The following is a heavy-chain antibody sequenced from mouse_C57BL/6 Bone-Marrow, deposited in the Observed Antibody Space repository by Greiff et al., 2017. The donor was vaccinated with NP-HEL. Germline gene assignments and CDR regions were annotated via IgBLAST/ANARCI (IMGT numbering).Heavy chain of an antibody. D-gene: IGHD2-5*01. CDR2: IYPRSGNT. CDR3: ARRCRSNPFAY. Sequence: VQGVESGAELARPGASVKLSCKASGYTFTSYGISWVKQRTGQGLEWIGEIYPRSGNTYYNEKFKGKATLTADKSSSTAYMELRSLTSEDSAVYFCARRCRSNPFAYWGQGTLVTVSA. CDR1: GYTFTSYG. J-gene: IGHJ3*01. V-gene: IGHV1-81*01.